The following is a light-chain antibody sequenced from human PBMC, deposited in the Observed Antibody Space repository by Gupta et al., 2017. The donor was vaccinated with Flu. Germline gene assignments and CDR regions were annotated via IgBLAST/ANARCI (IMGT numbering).Light chain of an antibody. V-gene: IGKV3D-20*01. Sequence: ERVKLSCAASQSVNSDYLAWYQQKHGLAPRLLIYDASIRARGIPDRFSGSRSGTHFTLTISRLEPEDFAVYFCHQYGGSRGTFGQWTKLGIK. CDR1: QSVNSDY. CDR2: DAS. CDR3: HQYGGSRGT. J-gene: IGKJ2*01.